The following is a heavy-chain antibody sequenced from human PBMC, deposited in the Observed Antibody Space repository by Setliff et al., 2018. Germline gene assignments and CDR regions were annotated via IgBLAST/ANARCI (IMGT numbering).Heavy chain of an antibody. D-gene: IGHD2-21*01. V-gene: IGHV1-24*01. CDR2: FDPEDGET. Sequence: ASVKVSCKVSGYTLTELSMHWVRQAPGKGLEWMGGFDPEDGETIYVQKFQGRVTMTEDTSTDTAYMELSSLRSEDTAVYYCATMHIVVVIANSDHAFDIWGQGTMVTVSS. J-gene: IGHJ3*02. CDR1: GYTLTELS. CDR3: ATMHIVVVIANSDHAFDI.